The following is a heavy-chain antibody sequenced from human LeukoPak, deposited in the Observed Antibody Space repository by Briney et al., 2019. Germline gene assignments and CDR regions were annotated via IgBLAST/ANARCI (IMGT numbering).Heavy chain of an antibody. D-gene: IGHD3-22*01. V-gene: IGHV3-73*01. CDR2: IAGKVYSYAT. CDR1: GFTFSGSA. CDR3: TRLFYDSSGYMIPGY. Sequence: PGGSLRLSCAASGFTFSGSAMHWVRQASGKGLEWVGRIAGKVYSYATSYAASVKGRFAISRDDSKNTAYLQMNSLKTEDTAVYYCTRLFYDSSGYMIPGYWGQGTLVTVSS. J-gene: IGHJ4*02.